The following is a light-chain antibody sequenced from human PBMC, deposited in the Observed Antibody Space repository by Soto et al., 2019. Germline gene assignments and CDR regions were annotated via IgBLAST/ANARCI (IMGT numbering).Light chain of an antibody. CDR1: QTISTY. Sequence: DIVLTQSPATLSLSPGERATLSCRASQTISTYLAWYQQKPGQPPRLLIYDASNRATGIPARFSGSGSGTDFTLTISSLEPEDFAVYYCQQRSNWPRTFGQGTKVDIK. J-gene: IGKJ1*01. CDR3: QQRSNWPRT. CDR2: DAS. V-gene: IGKV3-11*01.